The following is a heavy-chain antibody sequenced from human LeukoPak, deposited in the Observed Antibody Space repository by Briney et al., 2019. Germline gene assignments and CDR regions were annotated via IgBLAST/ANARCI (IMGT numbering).Heavy chain of an antibody. CDR2: ISISCSTI. CDR1: GFTFSSYE. D-gene: IGHD2-15*01. J-gene: IGHJ3*02. V-gene: IGHV3-48*03. Sequence: QLGGSLGLSCAASGFTFSSYEMNGVRPAPGKGLEGVSYISISCSTIYNADSVKGRFTISRDNAKTSLYLQMNSLRAEDTAVYYCVRGGGSCCRFNAFDIWGQGTMVTVSS. CDR3: VRGGGSCCRFNAFDI.